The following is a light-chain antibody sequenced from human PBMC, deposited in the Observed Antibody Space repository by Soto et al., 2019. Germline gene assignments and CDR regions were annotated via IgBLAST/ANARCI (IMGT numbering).Light chain of an antibody. CDR1: HSVTTH. V-gene: IGKV3-11*01. J-gene: IGKJ1*01. Sequence: EIVLTQSPDTLSLSPWETATLSCWASHSVTTHLAWFQRRPGPTPSLLIYDASTRAPGIPARLSGRGSGADFTLTISSLEPEDFAVYYCQQRNDSITFGQGTKVDIK. CDR3: QQRNDSIT. CDR2: DAS.